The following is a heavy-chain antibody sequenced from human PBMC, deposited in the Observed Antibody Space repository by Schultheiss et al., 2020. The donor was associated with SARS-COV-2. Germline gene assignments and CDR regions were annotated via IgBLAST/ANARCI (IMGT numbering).Heavy chain of an antibody. CDR3: ARLGSYSRGIIDY. V-gene: IGHV4-34*01. D-gene: IGHD1-26*01. J-gene: IGHJ4*02. Sequence: SETLSLTCAVYGGSFSGYYWSWIRQPPGKGLEWIGEINHSGSTNYNPSLKSRVTISVDTSKNQFSLKLSSVTAADTAVYYCARLGSYSRGIIDYWGQGTLVTVSS. CDR2: INHSGST. CDR1: GGSFSGYY.